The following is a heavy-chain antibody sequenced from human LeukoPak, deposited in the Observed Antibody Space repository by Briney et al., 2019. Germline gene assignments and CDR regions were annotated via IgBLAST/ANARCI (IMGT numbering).Heavy chain of an antibody. CDR3: ARDVEGATPVFDY. J-gene: IGHJ4*02. Sequence: PGGSLRLPCAASGFTFSSYSMNWVRQAPGKGLEWVSSISSSSSYIYYADSVKGRFTISRDNAKNSLYLQMNSLRAEDTAVYYCARDVEGATPVFDYWGQGTLVTVSS. CDR2: ISSSSSYI. V-gene: IGHV3-21*01. CDR1: GFTFSSYS. D-gene: IGHD1-26*01.